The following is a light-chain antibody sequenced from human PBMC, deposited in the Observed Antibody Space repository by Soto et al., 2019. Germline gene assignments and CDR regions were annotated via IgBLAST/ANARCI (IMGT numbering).Light chain of an antibody. Sequence: DIQMTQSPSSVSASVGDRVTITCRASQSISSWLAWYQQKPGKAPKLIIYAASSLQSGVPSSFSGSGAETNYPITISTLQPEDFGTYYGPQGDSFPLTFGQGTRLEIK. CDR3: PQGDSFPLT. J-gene: IGKJ5*01. CDR1: QSISSW. CDR2: AAS. V-gene: IGKV1-12*01.